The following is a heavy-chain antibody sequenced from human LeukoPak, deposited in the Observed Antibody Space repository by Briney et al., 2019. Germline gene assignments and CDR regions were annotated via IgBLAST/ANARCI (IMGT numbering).Heavy chain of an antibody. D-gene: IGHD5-12*01. Sequence: GASVKVSCKASGYTFTDYFIHWMRQAPGQGFEWMGWINPNTGATKYAQKFQSRVTLTRDTSISTSYMDLSRLSSDDTAVYYCARDSGYDQIEWFDPWGQGTLVTVSS. CDR2: INPNTGAT. J-gene: IGHJ5*02. V-gene: IGHV1-2*02. CDR3: ARDSGYDQIEWFDP. CDR1: GYTFTDYF.